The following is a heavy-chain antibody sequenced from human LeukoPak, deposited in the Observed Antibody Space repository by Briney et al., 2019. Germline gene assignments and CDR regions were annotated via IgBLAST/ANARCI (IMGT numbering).Heavy chain of an antibody. CDR3: ATTKQARRYFDY. J-gene: IGHJ4*02. CDR1: GFTFSNNP. Sequence: GGSLRLSCVGSGFTFSNNPLSWVRQAPGKGLEWVSAISGSGGTTYYADSVRGRFTISRDNSKNTLFLQMNTLRADDTAVYYCATTKQARRYFDYWGQGTLVTVSS. D-gene: IGHD1-1*01. CDR2: ISGSGGTT. V-gene: IGHV3-23*01.